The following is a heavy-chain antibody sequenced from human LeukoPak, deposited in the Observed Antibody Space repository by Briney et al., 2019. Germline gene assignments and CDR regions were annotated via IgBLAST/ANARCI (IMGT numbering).Heavy chain of an antibody. D-gene: IGHD3-16*01. CDR2: LNPNRGGT. J-gene: IGHJ4*02. V-gene: IGHV1-2*02. CDR1: GYTFTGYF. Sequence: GASVKVSCKASGYTFTGYFIHWVRQASRQGLEWMGWLNPNRGGTKYAQKFQGRVTMTRDTSITTAYMELSRLTSDDTAVYYCAHLLGGRDHWGQGALVTVSS. CDR3: AHLLGGRDH.